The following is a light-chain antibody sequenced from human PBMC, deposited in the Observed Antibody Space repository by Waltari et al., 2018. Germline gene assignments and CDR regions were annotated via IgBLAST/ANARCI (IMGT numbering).Light chain of an antibody. CDR2: DAN. Sequence: EIVLTQSPATLSLSPGERATLSCRASQSVSGYLAWYQQRPGQAPRLLIYDANHRATGIPARFSGSGSGTEFTLTISSLQPEDFATYYCQQSYSFPETFGPGTKVDV. J-gene: IGKJ3*01. CDR3: QQSYSFPET. V-gene: IGKV3-11*01. CDR1: QSVSGY.